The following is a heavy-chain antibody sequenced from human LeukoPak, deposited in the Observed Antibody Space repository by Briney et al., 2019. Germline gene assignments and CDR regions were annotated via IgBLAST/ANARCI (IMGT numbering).Heavy chain of an antibody. CDR1: GFTFSSYS. Sequence: PGGSLRLSCAASGFTFSSYSMNWVRQAPGKGLEWVSSISSSSSYIYYADSVKGRFTISRDNAKNSLYLQMNSLRAEDTAVYYCARDRSGYAADWGNYFDYWGQGTLVTVSS. J-gene: IGHJ4*02. CDR3: ARDRSGYAADWGNYFDY. CDR2: ISSSSSYI. V-gene: IGHV3-21*01. D-gene: IGHD5-12*01.